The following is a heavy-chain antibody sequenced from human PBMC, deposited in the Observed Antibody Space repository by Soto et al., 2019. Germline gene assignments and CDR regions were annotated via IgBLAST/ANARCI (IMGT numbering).Heavy chain of an antibody. D-gene: IGHD5-18*01. CDR2: IFTTGIT. J-gene: IGHJ4*02. CDR1: GFDVSGFY. CDR3: ARERYSYGFDY. V-gene: IGHV3-53*01. Sequence: GGSLRLSCAASGFDVSGFYMNWVRQAPGKGLEGVSVIFTTGITYYADSVKGRFTISRDDSTNTLYLQMNSLRAEDTAVYYCARERYSYGFDYWGQGTVVTVSS.